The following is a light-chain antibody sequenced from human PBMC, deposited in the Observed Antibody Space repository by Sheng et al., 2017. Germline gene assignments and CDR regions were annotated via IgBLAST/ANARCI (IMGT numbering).Light chain of an antibody. CDR3: MLYMGNGVSV. Sequence: QTVVTQEPSFSVSPGGTVTLTCGLSSGSVSTSYYPSWYQQTPGQAPRTLISNTKTRSSGVPDRFSGSILANRAALTITGAQADDECDYYCMLYMGNGVSVFGGGTKLTVL. V-gene: IGLV8-61*01. CDR2: NTK. J-gene: IGLJ3*02. CDR1: SGSVSTSYY.